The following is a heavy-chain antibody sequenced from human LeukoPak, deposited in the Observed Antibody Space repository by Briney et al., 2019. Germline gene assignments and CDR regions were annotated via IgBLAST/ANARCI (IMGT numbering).Heavy chain of an antibody. CDR1: GFTFSSYA. V-gene: IGHV3-30-3*01. CDR3: AREIRGYSYGVDYYYGMDV. CDR2: ISYDGSNK. J-gene: IGHJ6*02. Sequence: GGSLRHSCAASGFTFSSYAMHWVRQAPGKGLEWVAVISYDGSNKYYADSVKGRFTISRDNAKNSLYLQMNSLRAEDTAVYYCAREIRGYSYGVDYYYGMDVWGQGTTVTVSS. D-gene: IGHD5-18*01.